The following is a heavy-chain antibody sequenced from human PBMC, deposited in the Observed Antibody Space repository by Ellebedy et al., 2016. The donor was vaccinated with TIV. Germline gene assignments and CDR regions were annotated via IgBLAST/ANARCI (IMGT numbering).Heavy chain of an antibody. Sequence: GESLKISCVGSGFFFTNAWMSWVRQAPGKGLEWVGRIKSKVDAGTRDFAAPVKGRSTISRDDSKNTVYLQMSSLKTEDTAVYYCAAGVGRTDFDYWGPGTMVTVSS. D-gene: IGHD3-10*01. J-gene: IGHJ4*02. CDR3: AAGVGRTDFDY. CDR2: IKSKVDAGTR. V-gene: IGHV3-15*01. CDR1: GFFFTNAW.